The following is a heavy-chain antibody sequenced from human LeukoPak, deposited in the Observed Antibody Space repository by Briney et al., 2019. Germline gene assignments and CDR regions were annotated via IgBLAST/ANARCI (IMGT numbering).Heavy chain of an antibody. Sequence: QSGGSLRLSCAASGFAFSNFAMSWVRQAPGKGLEWVSAMSGSGYYTYYVESVKGRFTISRDNSKNTLYLHMNSLRADDTAVYYFAKMEGQRLYDYCMDVWGRGTTVTVSS. J-gene: IGHJ6*03. D-gene: IGHD3-3*01. CDR2: MSGSGYYT. CDR1: GFAFSNFA. V-gene: IGHV3-23*01. CDR3: AKMEGQRLYDYCMDV.